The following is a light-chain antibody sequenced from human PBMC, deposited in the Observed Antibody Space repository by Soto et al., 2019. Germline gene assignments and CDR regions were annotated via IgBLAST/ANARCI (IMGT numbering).Light chain of an antibody. CDR2: DAS. CDR3: HQRSNWHFT. V-gene: IGKV3D-11*02. J-gene: IGKJ3*01. CDR1: QSVSSY. Sequence: EIVLTQSPATLSLSPGERATLTCRASQSVSSYLAWSQQKPGQAPRLHIYDASNRAAGVPARFSGSGSGTDFTLAIDSLEPEDFAVYYCHQRSNWHFTFGPGTKVDVK.